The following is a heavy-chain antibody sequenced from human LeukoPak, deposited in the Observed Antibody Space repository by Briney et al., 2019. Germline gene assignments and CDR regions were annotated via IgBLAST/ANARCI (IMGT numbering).Heavy chain of an antibody. D-gene: IGHD3-16*01. CDR1: GFTFSSYW. CDR2: INTDGSST. J-gene: IGHJ4*02. Sequence: GGSLRLSCAASGFTFSSYWMRWVRQAPGKGLVWVSRINTDGSSTSYADSVKGRFTISRDNAKNTLYLEMSSLRAEDTAVYYCAKELGLALPFDCWGQGTLVTVSS. CDR3: AKELGLALPFDC. V-gene: IGHV3-74*01.